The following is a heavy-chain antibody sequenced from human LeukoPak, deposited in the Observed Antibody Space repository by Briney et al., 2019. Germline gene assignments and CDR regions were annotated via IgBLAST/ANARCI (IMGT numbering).Heavy chain of an antibody. CDR3: ARDNHLVIDY. Sequence: GGSLRLSCAASGFTFNNYNMNWVRQAPGRALEWVSSITSSGTYIFYADSVKGRFTISRDNAKNSLYLQMNSLRAEDTAVYYCARDNHLVIDYWGQGTLVTVSS. D-gene: IGHD1-14*01. CDR2: ITSSGTYI. V-gene: IGHV3-21*01. CDR1: GFTFNNYN. J-gene: IGHJ4*02.